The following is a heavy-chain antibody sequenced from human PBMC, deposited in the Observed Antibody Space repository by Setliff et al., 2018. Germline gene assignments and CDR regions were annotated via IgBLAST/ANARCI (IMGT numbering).Heavy chain of an antibody. Sequence: PSETLSLTCKVSGDSMIGYYWSWIRQPPGKGLDWIGYVYSGGSTYYNPSLKGRVTLSVDTTKNQFSLKLTSMTAADTAVYFCARHLLVQGTYHFDYWGQGSPVTVSS. CDR1: GDSMIGYY. V-gene: IGHV4-59*04. CDR2: VYSGGST. J-gene: IGHJ4*02. D-gene: IGHD3-10*01. CDR3: ARHLLVQGTYHFDY.